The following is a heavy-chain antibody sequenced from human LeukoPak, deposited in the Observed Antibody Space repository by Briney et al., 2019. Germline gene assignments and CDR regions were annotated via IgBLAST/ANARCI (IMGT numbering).Heavy chain of an antibody. J-gene: IGHJ5*02. CDR2: IYYSGST. CDR3: ARSLGYNWFDP. D-gene: IGHD3-16*01. V-gene: IGHV4-59*01. Sequence: SETLSLTCTVSGGSISSYYWSWIRQPPGKGLEWIGYIYYSGSTNYNPSLKSRVTISVDTSKNQFSLKLSSVTAADTAVYYCARSLGYNWFDPWGQGTLVTVSS. CDR1: GGSISSYY.